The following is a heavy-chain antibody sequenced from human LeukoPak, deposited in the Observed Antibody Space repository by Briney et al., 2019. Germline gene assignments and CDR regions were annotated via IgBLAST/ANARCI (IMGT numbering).Heavy chain of an antibody. V-gene: IGHV4-59*08. J-gene: IGHJ5*02. CDR3: ATYSSYIDYNWFDP. D-gene: IGHD4-11*01. CDR2: VYYSGST. CDR1: GGSISSYY. Sequence: SETLSLTCTVSGGSISSYYWSWIRQPPGKGLEWIGYVYYSGSTNYNPSLKSRVTISVDTSKNQFSLKLRSVTAADTAVYYCATYSSYIDYNWFDPWGQGTLVTVSS.